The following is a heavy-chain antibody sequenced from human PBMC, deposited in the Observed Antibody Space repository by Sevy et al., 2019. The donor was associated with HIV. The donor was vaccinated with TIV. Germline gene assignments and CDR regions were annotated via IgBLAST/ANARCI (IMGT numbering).Heavy chain of an antibody. CDR2: VSHSGNT. CDR3: ARDSTTRPRVLDY. J-gene: IGHJ4*02. CDR1: GDSINTYY. D-gene: IGHD1-1*01. V-gene: IGHV4-59*01. Sequence: SETLSLTCTVSGDSINTYYWSWIRQPPGKGLEWIGYVSHSGNTNYNPSLKSRVSMSLDTSRNQFSLKVKSVTAADTAIYFCARDSTTRPRVLDYWGQGTLVTVSS.